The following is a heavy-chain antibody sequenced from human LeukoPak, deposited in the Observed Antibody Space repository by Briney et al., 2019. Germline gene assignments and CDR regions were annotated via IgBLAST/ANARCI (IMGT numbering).Heavy chain of an antibody. J-gene: IGHJ6*02. CDR2: INPNSGGT. Sequence: GASVKVSCKASGYTFTGYYMHWVRQAPGQGLEWMGWINPNSGGTNYAQKFQGWVTMTRDTSIGTAYMELSRLRSDDTAVYYCARGGSGWERRYGMDVWGQGTTVTVSS. D-gene: IGHD6-19*01. V-gene: IGHV1-2*04. CDR1: GYTFTGYY. CDR3: ARGGSGWERRYGMDV.